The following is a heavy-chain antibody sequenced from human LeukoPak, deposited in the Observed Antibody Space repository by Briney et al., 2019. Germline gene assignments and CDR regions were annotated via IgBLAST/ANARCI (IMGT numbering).Heavy chain of an antibody. CDR2: IYYSGST. J-gene: IGHJ4*02. V-gene: IGHV4-31*03. Sequence: SETLSLTCTVSGGSISSGGYYWSWIRQHPGKGLEWIGYIYYSGSTYYNPSLKSRVTISVDTSKNQFSLKLSSVTAANTAVYYCARVGSRRSSWSSRTINSSTDDFDYWGQGTLVTVSS. CDR3: ARVGSRRSSWSSRTINSSTDDFDY. CDR1: GGSISSGGYY. D-gene: IGHD6-13*01.